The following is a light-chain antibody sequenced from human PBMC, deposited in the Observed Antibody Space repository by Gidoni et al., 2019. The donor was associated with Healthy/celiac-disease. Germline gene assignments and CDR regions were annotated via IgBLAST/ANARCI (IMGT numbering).Light chain of an antibody. CDR1: QSVLYSSNNKNY. Sequence: DSVKPQSPDSLAVSLGERATINCKSSQSVLYSSNNKNYLAWYQQKPGQPPKLLIYWASTRESGVPDRFSGSGSGTDFTLTISSLQAEDVAVYYCQQYYSTPYTFGQGTKLEIK. J-gene: IGKJ2*01. V-gene: IGKV4-1*01. CDR2: WAS. CDR3: QQYYSTPYT.